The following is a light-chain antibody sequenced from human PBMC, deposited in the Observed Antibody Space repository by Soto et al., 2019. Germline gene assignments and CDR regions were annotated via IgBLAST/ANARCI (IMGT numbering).Light chain of an antibody. Sequence: EIVLTHSPGTLSLSPGERATLSCRASQSISSSYLAWYQQKPGQAPRPLIYGASSRATGIPDRFSGSGSGTDFTLTISRLEPEDFAVYYCQQYVSSPWTFGQGTKVDIK. CDR3: QQYVSSPWT. J-gene: IGKJ1*01. CDR2: GAS. CDR1: QSISSSY. V-gene: IGKV3-20*01.